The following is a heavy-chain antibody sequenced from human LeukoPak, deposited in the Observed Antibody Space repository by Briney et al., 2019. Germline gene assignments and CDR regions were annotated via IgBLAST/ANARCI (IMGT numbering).Heavy chain of an antibody. V-gene: IGHV3-7*01. CDR1: GFTFSSYW. J-gene: IGHJ4*02. CDR2: IKQDGSQK. D-gene: IGHD3-22*01. Sequence: PGGSLRLSCAASGFTFSSYWMTWFRQAPGKGLEWVANIKQDGSQKFYLDSVKGRFTISRDNAKESLFLQMNSLRAEDTAVYYCATRYDSTAYSLGYWGQGTLVTVSS. CDR3: ATRYDSTAYSLGY.